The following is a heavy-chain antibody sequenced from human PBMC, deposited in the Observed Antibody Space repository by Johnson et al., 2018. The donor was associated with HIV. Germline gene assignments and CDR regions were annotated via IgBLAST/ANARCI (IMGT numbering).Heavy chain of an antibody. Sequence: QMQLVESGGGVVQPGRSLRLSCAASGFTFSSYAMHWVRQAPGKGLEWVAVISSDGSNKYYADSVKGRFTISRDNSKNTLYLQMNSLRAEDTAVYYCAKRGSGWPSDAFDIWGQGTMVTVSS. V-gene: IGHV3-30-3*02. CDR1: GFTFSSYA. CDR3: AKRGSGWPSDAFDI. J-gene: IGHJ3*02. D-gene: IGHD6-19*01. CDR2: ISSDGSNK.